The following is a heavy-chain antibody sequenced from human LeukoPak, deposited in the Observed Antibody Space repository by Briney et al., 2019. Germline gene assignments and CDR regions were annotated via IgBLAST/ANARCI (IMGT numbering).Heavy chain of an antibody. CDR1: GGTFSSYA. CDR2: IIPIFGTA. Sequence: SVKVSCMASGGTFSSYAISWVRQAPGQGLEWMGGIIPIFGTANYAQKFQGRVTITADESTSTAYMELSSLRSEDTAVYYCARDTSAYYYGMDVWGQGTTVTVSS. CDR3: ARDTSAYYYGMDV. V-gene: IGHV1-69*01. J-gene: IGHJ6*02.